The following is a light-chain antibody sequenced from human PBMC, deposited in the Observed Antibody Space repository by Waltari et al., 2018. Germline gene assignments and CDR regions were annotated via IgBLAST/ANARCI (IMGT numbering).Light chain of an antibody. J-gene: IGKJ4*01. Sequence: EIVLTQSPATLSLSPGERATLSCRASQSVGSDLAWYQQKPGQAPRLLIYDASTRATGIPARFSGSGSGTDFTLTISSLEPEDFAFYYCQQRSNWPLTFGGGTKVEIK. CDR3: QQRSNWPLT. CDR2: DAS. V-gene: IGKV3-11*01. CDR1: QSVGSD.